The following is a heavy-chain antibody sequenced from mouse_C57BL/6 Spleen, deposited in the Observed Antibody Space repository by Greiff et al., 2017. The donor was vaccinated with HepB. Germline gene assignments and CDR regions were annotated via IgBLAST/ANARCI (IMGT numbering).Heavy chain of an antibody. CDR2: IDPSDSYT. V-gene: IGHV1-50*01. CDR3: ARSGPPGGYDDAMDY. Sequence: QVQLQQPGAELVKPGASVKLSCKASGYTFTSYWMQWVKQRPGQGLEWIGEIDPSDSYTNYNQKFKGKATLTVDTSSSTAYMQLSSLTSEDSAVYYCARSGPPGGYDDAMDYWGQGTSVTVSS. J-gene: IGHJ4*01. D-gene: IGHD2-14*01. CDR1: GYTFTSYW.